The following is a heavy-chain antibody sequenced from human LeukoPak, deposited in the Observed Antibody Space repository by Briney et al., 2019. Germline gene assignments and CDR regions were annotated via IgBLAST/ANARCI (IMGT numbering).Heavy chain of an antibody. Sequence: SETLSLTCTVSGGSIGSYYWSWIRQPPGKGLEWIGYIYYSGSTNYNPSLKSRVTISVDTSKNQFSLKLSSVTAADTAVYYCARGGGWFDPWGQGTLVTVSS. CDR3: ARGGGWFDP. J-gene: IGHJ5*02. V-gene: IGHV4-59*01. CDR2: IYYSGST. CDR1: GGSIGSYY.